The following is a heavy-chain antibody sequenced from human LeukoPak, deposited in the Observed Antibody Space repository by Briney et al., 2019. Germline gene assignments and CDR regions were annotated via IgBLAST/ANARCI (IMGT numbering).Heavy chain of an antibody. CDR1: GFTFDDYA. Sequence: GGSLRLSCAASGFTFDDYAMHWVRQAPGKGLEWASGISWNSGSIGYADSVKGRFTISRDNAKNSLHLQMNSLRAEDTALYYCAASREMATIRYWGQGTLVTVSS. V-gene: IGHV3-9*01. J-gene: IGHJ4*02. D-gene: IGHD5-24*01. CDR2: ISWNSGSI. CDR3: AASREMATIRY.